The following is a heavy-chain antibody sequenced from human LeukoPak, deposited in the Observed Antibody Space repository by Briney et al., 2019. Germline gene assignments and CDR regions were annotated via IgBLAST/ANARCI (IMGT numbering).Heavy chain of an antibody. CDR3: ARVRAAAEDYYYYMDV. D-gene: IGHD6-13*01. Sequence: SVKASCKASGGTFSSYAISWVRQAPGQGLEWMGGIIPIFGTANYAQKFQGRVTITTDESTSTAYMELSSLRSEDTAVYYCARVRAAAEDYYYYMDVWGKGTTVTVSS. J-gene: IGHJ6*03. CDR1: GGTFSSYA. CDR2: IIPIFGTA. V-gene: IGHV1-69*05.